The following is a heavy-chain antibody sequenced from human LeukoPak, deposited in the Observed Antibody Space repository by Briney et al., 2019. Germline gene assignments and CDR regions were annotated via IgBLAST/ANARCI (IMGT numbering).Heavy chain of an antibody. CDR1: GFTFSSYC. D-gene: IGHD6-13*01. CDR3: ARDGSSWYYFDY. Sequence: GGSLRLSCAASGFTFSSYCMRWVRQAPGKGLEWVANIKQDGSEKYYVDSVKGRFTISRDNAKNSLYLQMNSLRAEDTAVYYCARDGSSWYYFDYWGQGTLVTVSS. CDR2: IKQDGSEK. J-gene: IGHJ4*02. V-gene: IGHV3-7*01.